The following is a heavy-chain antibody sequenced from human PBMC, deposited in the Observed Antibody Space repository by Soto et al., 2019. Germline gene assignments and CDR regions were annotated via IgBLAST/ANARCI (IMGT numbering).Heavy chain of an antibody. D-gene: IGHD3-3*01. V-gene: IGHV3-43*01. CDR3: ARATDLRDFWSGPLPRGGMDV. Sequence: EVQLVESGGVVVQPGGSLRLSCAASGFTFDDYTMHWVRQAPGKGLEWVSLISWDGGSTYYADSVKGRFTISRDNSKNSLYLQMNSLRTEDTALYYCARATDLRDFWSGPLPRGGMDVWGQGTTVTVSS. CDR1: GFTFDDYT. J-gene: IGHJ6*02. CDR2: ISWDGGST.